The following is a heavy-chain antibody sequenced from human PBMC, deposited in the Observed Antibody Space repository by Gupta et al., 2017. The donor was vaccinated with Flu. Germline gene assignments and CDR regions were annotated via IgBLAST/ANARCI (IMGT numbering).Heavy chain of an antibody. V-gene: IGHV3-21*01. CDR2: ISTSSSYI. J-gene: IGHJ4*02. CDR3: ARDDWDLTGYFSH. CDR1: GFTFSTYS. D-gene: IGHD3-9*01. Sequence: SGFTFSTYSMNWVRQAPGKGLEWVSCISTSSSYIHYADSVKGRFTISRDDAKRSLYLQMNSLRAEDTAVYYCARDDWDLTGYFSHWGQGTLVTVSS.